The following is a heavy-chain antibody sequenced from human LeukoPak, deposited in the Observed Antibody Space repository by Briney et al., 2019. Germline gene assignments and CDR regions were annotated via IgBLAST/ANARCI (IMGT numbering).Heavy chain of an antibody. CDR2: INPVSGGT. J-gene: IGHJ4*02. V-gene: IGHV1-2*02. D-gene: IGHD3-22*01. CDR3: ARGGSSYNDEHEEFDY. CDR1: GYTFTGYY. Sequence: GASVKVSCKASGYTFTGYYIHWVRQAPGQGLEWMGWINPVSGGTKYAQKFQGRVTMTRDTSTSTAYMELSSLRSEDTAVYYCARGGSSYNDEHEEFDYWGQGTVVTVSS.